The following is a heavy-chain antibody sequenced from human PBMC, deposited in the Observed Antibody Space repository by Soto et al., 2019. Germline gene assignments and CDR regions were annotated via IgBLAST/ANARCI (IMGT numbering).Heavy chain of an antibody. CDR1: GSCNSSGDY. CDR2: IYHGGST. V-gene: IGHV4-38-2*01. D-gene: IGHD3-22*01. CDR3: ARVGPWVTYYYDRSPYTFENWFDP. Sequence: SLSLICAVCGSCNSSGDYWCWLRQPPGKGLEWIGSIYHGGSTYYNPSLNSRVTLSIDMTNNHVSLILNSVTAADTAVYYCARVGPWVTYYYDRSPYTFENWFDPWGQATLVTVSS. J-gene: IGHJ5*02.